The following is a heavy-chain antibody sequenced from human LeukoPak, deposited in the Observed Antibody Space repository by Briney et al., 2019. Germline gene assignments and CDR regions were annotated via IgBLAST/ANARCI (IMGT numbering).Heavy chain of an antibody. Sequence: PGGSLRLSCAASGFTFSSYAMHWVRQAPGKGLEWVAVISYDGSNKYYADSVKGRFTISRDNSKNTLYLQMNSLRAEDTAVYYCERGYIVVVPAGGIDYWGQGTLVTVSS. CDR3: ERGYIVVVPAGGIDY. J-gene: IGHJ4*02. CDR1: GFTFSSYA. CDR2: ISYDGSNK. V-gene: IGHV3-30-3*01. D-gene: IGHD2-2*01.